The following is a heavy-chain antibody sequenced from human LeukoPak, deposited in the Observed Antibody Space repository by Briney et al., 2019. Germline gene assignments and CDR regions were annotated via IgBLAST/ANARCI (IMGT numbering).Heavy chain of an antibody. D-gene: IGHD1-26*01. Sequence: GGSLRLSCAASGFTFSTYAMTWVRQAPGKGLEWVSGISTSGDRTYYADSVKGRFTISRDNSKNTLYLQMNSLRAEDTAEYYCARSAVGTSSCTAVDYWGQGTLVTVSS. CDR3: ARSAVGTSSCTAVDY. V-gene: IGHV3-23*01. CDR2: ISTSGDRT. J-gene: IGHJ4*02. CDR1: GFTFSTYA.